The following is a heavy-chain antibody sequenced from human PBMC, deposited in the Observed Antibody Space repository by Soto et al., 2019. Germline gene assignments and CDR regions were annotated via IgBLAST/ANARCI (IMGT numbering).Heavy chain of an antibody. CDR1: GFIFDDYV. CDR3: ARPRLWGTSGYYYFEN. CDR2: IRNKASGGTT. D-gene: IGHD3-22*01. V-gene: IGHV3-49*04. J-gene: IGHJ4*02. Sequence: GGSLRLSCTASGFIFDDYVMTWVRQAPGKGLEFVGSIRNKASGGTTEYAASVKGRFTISRDDSKSIAYLQWSRLKASDTAIYYCARPRLWGTSGYYYFENWGQGTLVTVSS.